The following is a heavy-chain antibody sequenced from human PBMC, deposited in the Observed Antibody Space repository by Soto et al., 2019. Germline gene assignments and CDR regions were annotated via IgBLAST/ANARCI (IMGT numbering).Heavy chain of an antibody. Sequence: QVHLVQSGTEVKEPGASVKVSCKASASTFTGYTINWVRQAPGQGLEWMGWISTFNGNTKYAGNFEGRVTMTTNTTPTTAYMELTSLTFDDAAVYFCARGTVTSGRWFGPWGQGTLVSVSS. CDR3: ARGTVTSGRWFGP. D-gene: IGHD4-17*01. J-gene: IGHJ5*02. CDR2: ISTFNGNT. V-gene: IGHV1-18*04. CDR1: ASTFTGYT.